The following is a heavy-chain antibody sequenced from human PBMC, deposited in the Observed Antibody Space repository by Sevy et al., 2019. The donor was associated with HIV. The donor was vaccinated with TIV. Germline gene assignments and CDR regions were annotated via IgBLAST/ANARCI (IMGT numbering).Heavy chain of an antibody. Sequence: GGSLRLSCKTSGFTFSNHAMSWVRQAPGKGLEWISHISGGGGTYDADSVKGRFAISRDNPKNTLYLQMNSLGAEDTAVNYCAKVQAWSGGYYGLDVWGQGTTVTVSS. CDR3: AKVQAWSGGYYGLDV. J-gene: IGHJ6*02. D-gene: IGHD2-8*02. CDR1: GFTFSNHA. V-gene: IGHV3-23*01. CDR2: ISGGGGT.